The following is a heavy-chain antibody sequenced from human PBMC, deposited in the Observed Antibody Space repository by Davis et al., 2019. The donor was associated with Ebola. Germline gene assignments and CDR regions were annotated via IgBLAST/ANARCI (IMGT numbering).Heavy chain of an antibody. D-gene: IGHD6-13*01. J-gene: IGHJ6*04. CDR1: GYSVSSGYY. Sequence: MPSETLSLTCTVSGYSVSSGYYWGLIRQPPGKGLEWIGSIHHSGSAYYNPSLKSRVTISVDTSKNQLSLRLSSVTGADTAVYYCARSLSGSWYDDYYYGMDVWGEGTTVTVSS. CDR2: IHHSGSA. V-gene: IGHV4-38-2*02. CDR3: ARSLSGSWYDDYYYGMDV.